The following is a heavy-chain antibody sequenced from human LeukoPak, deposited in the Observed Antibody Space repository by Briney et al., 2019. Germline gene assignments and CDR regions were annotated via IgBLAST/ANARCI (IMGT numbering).Heavy chain of an antibody. CDR2: IYTSGST. CDR3: ARENSGSYREFDY. Sequence: SETLSLTCTVSGGSISSYYWSWIRRPAGKGLEWIGRIYTSGSTNYNASLKSRVSMSVDTSKSQFSLKLSSVTAADTAVFYCARENSGSYREFDYWGQGTLVTVS. J-gene: IGHJ4*02. D-gene: IGHD1-26*01. CDR1: GGSISSYY. V-gene: IGHV4-4*07.